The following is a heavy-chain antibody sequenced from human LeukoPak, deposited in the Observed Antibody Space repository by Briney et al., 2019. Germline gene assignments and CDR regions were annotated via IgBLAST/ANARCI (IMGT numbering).Heavy chain of an antibody. CDR3: ASCDDGYNCTFDI. CDR1: GFTFSSYG. Sequence: GGSLRLSCAASGFTFSSYGMHWVRQAPGKGLEWVSSISSSSSYIYYADSVKGRFTISRDNAKNSLYLQMNSLRAEDTAVYYCASCDDGYNCTFDIWGQGTMVTVSS. D-gene: IGHD5-24*01. V-gene: IGHV3-21*01. J-gene: IGHJ3*02. CDR2: ISSSSSYI.